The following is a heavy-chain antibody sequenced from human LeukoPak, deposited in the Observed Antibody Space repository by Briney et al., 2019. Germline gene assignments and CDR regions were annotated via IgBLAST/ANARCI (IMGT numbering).Heavy chain of an antibody. CDR3: ARVAGDYVLDYYYYYYMDV. V-gene: IGHV3-11*04. CDR2: ISSSGSTI. D-gene: IGHD4-17*01. CDR1: GFTFSDYY. Sequence: GQSLRLSCAASGFTFSDYYMSWIRQAPGKGLEWVSYISSSGSTIYYADSVKGRFTISRDNAKNSLYLQMNSLRAEDTAVYYCARVAGDYVLDYYYYYYMDVWGKGTTVTVSS. J-gene: IGHJ6*03.